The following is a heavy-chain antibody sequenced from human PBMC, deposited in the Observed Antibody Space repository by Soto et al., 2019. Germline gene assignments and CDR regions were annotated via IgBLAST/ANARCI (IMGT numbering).Heavy chain of an antibody. CDR2: IYYSGST. J-gene: IGHJ4*02. V-gene: IGHV4-59*01. CDR3: ARAGSEYSSSSGYYFHY. D-gene: IGHD6-6*01. Sequence: PSETLSLTCTVSGGSISSYYWSWIRQPPGKGLEWIGYIYYSGSTNYNPSLKSRVTISVDTSKNQFSLKLSSVTAADTAVYYCARAGSEYSSSSGYYFHYPGQGPLVTVSS. CDR1: GGSISSYY.